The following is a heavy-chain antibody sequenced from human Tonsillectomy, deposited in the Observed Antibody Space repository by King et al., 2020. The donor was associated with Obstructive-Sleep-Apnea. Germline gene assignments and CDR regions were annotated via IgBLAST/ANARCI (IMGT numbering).Heavy chain of an antibody. CDR1: GFTFSTYA. CDR3: ASYCGPPGCYSGFDP. J-gene: IGHJ5*02. CDR2: ISDVGFCT. V-gene: IGHV3-23*04. Sequence: VQLVESGGGLVQPGGSLRLSCGASGFTFSTYAMSWVRQPPGKGLEWVADISDVGFCTSYAVSGKGRVTIPRDNSKNTLYRQMNSLRAEDTALYYCASYCGPPGCYSGFDPWGQGILVTVSS. D-gene: IGHD2-15*01.